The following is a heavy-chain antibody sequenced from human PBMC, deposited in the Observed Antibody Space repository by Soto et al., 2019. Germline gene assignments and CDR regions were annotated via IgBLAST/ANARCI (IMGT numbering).Heavy chain of an antibody. CDR1: GGSISSSSYY. J-gene: IGHJ6*02. Sequence: QLQLQESGPGLVKPSETLSLTCTVSGGSISSSSYYWGWIRQPPGKGLEWIGSIYYSGSTYYNPSLKSRVTISVDTSKHQFSLKLSSVTAADTAVYYCARLPYGDSSGHWYYYYYYGMDVWGQGTTVTVSS. V-gene: IGHV4-39*01. D-gene: IGHD3-22*01. CDR3: ARLPYGDSSGHWYYYYYYGMDV. CDR2: IYYSGST.